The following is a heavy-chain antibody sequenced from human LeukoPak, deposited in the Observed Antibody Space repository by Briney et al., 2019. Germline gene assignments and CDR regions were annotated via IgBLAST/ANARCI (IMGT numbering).Heavy chain of an antibody. Sequence: SVTVSLTRILCLGSLSRHYWSWIGLPPAKAREGTGYIYYNVCNSYNPSLTRRVTISVDTSKNQFSLKLSSVTDADTAVYYCARGRGVGIAARRQGYIKQLVSSQNNWFDPWGQGTLVTVSS. V-gene: IGHV4-59*11. CDR2: IYYNVCN. J-gene: IGHJ5*02. D-gene: IGHD6-6*01. CDR1: LGSLSRHY. CDR3: ARGRGVGIAARRQGYIKQLVSSQNNWFDP.